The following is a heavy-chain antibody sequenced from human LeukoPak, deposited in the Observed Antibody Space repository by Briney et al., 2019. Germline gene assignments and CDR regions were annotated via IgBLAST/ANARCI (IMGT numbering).Heavy chain of an antibody. CDR1: GYTFTGYY. D-gene: IGHD3-22*01. V-gene: IGHV1-2*02. J-gene: IGHJ4*02. CDR2: INPNSGGT. Sequence: ASVKVSCKASGYTFTGYYMHWVRQAPGQGLEWMGWINPNSGGTNYAQKFQGRVTMTRDTSISTAYMELSRLRSDDTAVYYCATDAGDSSGYYYFDYWGQGTLVTVSS. CDR3: ATDAGDSSGYYYFDY.